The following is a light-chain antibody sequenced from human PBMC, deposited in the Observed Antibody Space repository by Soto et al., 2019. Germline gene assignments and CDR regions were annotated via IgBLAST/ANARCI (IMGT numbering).Light chain of an antibody. CDR3: SSYTRYSTWV. CDR2: EVS. J-gene: IGLJ3*02. V-gene: IGLV2-14*01. Sequence: QSALTQPASVSGSPRQSITISCTGTSSDVGGYDYVSWYQQHPGKAPKLMIYEVSNRPSGVSNRFSGSKSGNTASLTISGLQAEDEADYYCSSYTRYSTWVFGGGTQLTVL. CDR1: SSDVGGYDY.